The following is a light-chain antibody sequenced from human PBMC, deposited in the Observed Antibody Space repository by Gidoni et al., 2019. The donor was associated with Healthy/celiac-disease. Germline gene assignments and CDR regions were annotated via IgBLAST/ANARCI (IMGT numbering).Light chain of an antibody. Sequence: QSALTQPRSVSGSPGQPVTISFTGTSSDVGGYKYVPWYQQHPGKAPKLMIYDVSKRPSGVPDRFSGSKSGNTASLTISGLQAEDEADYYCCSYAGSYTLVFGGGTKLTVL. CDR3: CSYAGSYTLV. J-gene: IGLJ2*01. V-gene: IGLV2-11*01. CDR1: SSDVGGYKY. CDR2: DVS.